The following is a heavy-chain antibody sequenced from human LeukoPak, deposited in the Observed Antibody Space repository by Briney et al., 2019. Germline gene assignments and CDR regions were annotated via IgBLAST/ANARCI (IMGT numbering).Heavy chain of an antibody. V-gene: IGHV4-4*07. D-gene: IGHD2-21*02. Sequence: SETLSLTCTVSGGSITSYYWSWIRQPAGKGLEWIGRIYTTGSTTYNPSLKSRVTMSVDTSKNQFSLKLSSVTAADTAVYYCRYCGGDCYSEGTYFDYWGQGTLVTVSS. CDR3: RYCGGDCYSEGTYFDY. J-gene: IGHJ4*02. CDR2: IYTTGST. CDR1: GGSITSYY.